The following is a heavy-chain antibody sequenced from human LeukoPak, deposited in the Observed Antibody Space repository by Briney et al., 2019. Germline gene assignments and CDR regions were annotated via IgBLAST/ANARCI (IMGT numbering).Heavy chain of an antibody. D-gene: IGHD2-2*01. Sequence: GGSLRLSCAASGFTLSDYYMSWFRQAPGKGLEWVSYISSSGSTIYYADSVKGRFTISRDNAKNSLYLQMNSLRAEDTAIYYCARLRSTSYGVAVWGQGTTVTVSS. CDR2: ISSSGSTI. J-gene: IGHJ6*02. CDR1: GFTLSDYY. CDR3: ARLRSTSYGVAV. V-gene: IGHV3-11*01.